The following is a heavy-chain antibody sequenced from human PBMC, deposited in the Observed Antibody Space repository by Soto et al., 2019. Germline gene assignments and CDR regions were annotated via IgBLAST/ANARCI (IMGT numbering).Heavy chain of an antibody. V-gene: IGHV1-18*04. D-gene: IGHD3-3*01. CDR3: ARSLYDFWSGYHSAEYFQH. J-gene: IGHJ1*01. CDR1: GYTFTSYG. CDR2: ISAYNGNT. Sequence: QVQLVQSGAEVKKPGASVKVSCKASGYTFTSYGIRWVRQAPGQGLEWMGWISAYNGNTNYAQKLQGRVTMNTDTSTSTAYMDLRSLRSDDTAVYYCARSLYDFWSGYHSAEYFQHWGQGTLVTVSS.